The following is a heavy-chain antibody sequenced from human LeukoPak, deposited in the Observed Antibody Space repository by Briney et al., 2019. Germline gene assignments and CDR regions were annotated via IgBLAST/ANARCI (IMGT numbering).Heavy chain of an antibody. J-gene: IGHJ4*02. CDR2: ISWNSGSI. Sequence: PGGSLRLSCAASGFTFDDYAMHWVRQAPGKGLEWVSGISWNSGSIGYADSVKGRFTISRDNSRNMVYLQMNSLRAEDTAVYYCAKALAPYRGNDYWGLGTLVTVAS. D-gene: IGHD1-26*01. CDR3: AKALAPYRGNDY. V-gene: IGHV3-9*01. CDR1: GFTFDDYA.